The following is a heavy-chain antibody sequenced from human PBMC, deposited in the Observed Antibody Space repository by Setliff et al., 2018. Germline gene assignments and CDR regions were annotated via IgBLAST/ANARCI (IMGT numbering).Heavy chain of an antibody. CDR1: GFTFTNYW. CDR3: ARSPGWIPWFDT. D-gene: IGHD5-18*01. CDR2: IKHDGSEK. Sequence: GGSLRLSCAASGFTFTNYWINWVRQAPGKGLEWVANIKHDGSEKYYVDSVRGRFTISRDNAKTSLYLQMDSLRVEDTAVYFCARSPGWIPWFDTWGQGTLVTVSS. V-gene: IGHV3-7*01. J-gene: IGHJ5*02.